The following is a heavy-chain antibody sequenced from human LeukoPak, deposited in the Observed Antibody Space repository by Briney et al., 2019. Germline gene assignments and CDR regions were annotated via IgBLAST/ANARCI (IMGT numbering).Heavy chain of an antibody. J-gene: IGHJ4*02. CDR3: ARVAARTQLWRYFDY. Sequence: SETLSLTCTVSGGSISSYYWSWIRQPPGKGLEWIGEINHSGSTNYNPSLKSRVTISVDTSKNQFSLKLSSVTAADTAVYYCARVAARTQLWRYFDYWGQGTLVTVSS. CDR1: GGSISSYY. V-gene: IGHV4-34*01. D-gene: IGHD5-18*01. CDR2: INHSGST.